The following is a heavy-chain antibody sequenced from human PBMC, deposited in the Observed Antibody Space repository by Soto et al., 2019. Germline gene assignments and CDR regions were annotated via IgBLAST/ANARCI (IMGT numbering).Heavy chain of an antibody. Sequence: ASVKVSCKASGYTFTSYAMHWVRQAPGQRLEWMGWINAGDGNTKYSQKFQGRVTITRDTSASTAYMELSSLRSEGTAVYYCASYSRGIAVAQEIDYWGQGTLVTGSS. J-gene: IGHJ4*02. CDR2: INAGDGNT. V-gene: IGHV1-3*01. CDR1: GYTFTSYA. CDR3: ASYSRGIAVAQEIDY. D-gene: IGHD6-19*01.